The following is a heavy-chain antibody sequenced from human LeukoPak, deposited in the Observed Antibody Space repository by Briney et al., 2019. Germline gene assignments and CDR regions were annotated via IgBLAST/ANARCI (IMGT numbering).Heavy chain of an antibody. CDR1: GGSIKSYY. Sequence: TSETLSLTCTVSGGSIKSYYWSWIRQPPGKGLEWIGYIYYSGSTAYNPSLKSRVTISLDSSKTHFSLHLTSVTAADTAIYYCARDSAVDNFFDYWGLGTLVTVSS. D-gene: IGHD5-18*01. CDR2: IYYSGST. J-gene: IGHJ4*02. CDR3: ARDSAVDNFFDY. V-gene: IGHV4-59*01.